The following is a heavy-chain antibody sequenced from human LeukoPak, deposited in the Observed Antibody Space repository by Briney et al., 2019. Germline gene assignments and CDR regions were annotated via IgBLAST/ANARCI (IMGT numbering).Heavy chain of an antibody. D-gene: IGHD2-15*01. Sequence: GESLKISCKGSGYSFTSYWIGWVRQMPGKGLEWMGIIYPGDSDTRYSPSFQGQVTISADKSISTAYLQRSSLKASDTAMYYCARLGSPPGWYYYGMDVWGQGTTVTVSS. CDR2: IYPGDSDT. V-gene: IGHV5-51*01. CDR3: ARLGSPPGWYYYGMDV. CDR1: GYSFTSYW. J-gene: IGHJ6*02.